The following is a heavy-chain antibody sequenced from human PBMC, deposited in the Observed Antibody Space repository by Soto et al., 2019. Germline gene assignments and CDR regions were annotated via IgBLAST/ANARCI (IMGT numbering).Heavy chain of an antibody. D-gene: IGHD1-7*01. J-gene: IGHJ5*02. Sequence: SVKVSCKASGGTLSSYLISCVGQSPGQGLEWMGWVIPIFGTANYPQKFKGSVTITADESTSTAFMELSSLRSEDTAVYYCARDFRDNWNYLVWFDPWGQGTLVSVSS. CDR3: ARDFRDNWNYLVWFDP. CDR1: GGTLSSYL. CDR2: VIPIFGTA. V-gene: IGHV1-69*13.